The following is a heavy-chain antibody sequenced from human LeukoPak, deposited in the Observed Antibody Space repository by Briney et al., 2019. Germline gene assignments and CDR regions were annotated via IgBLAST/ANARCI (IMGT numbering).Heavy chain of an antibody. Sequence: SETLSLTCTVSGGSISSYYWSWIRQPPGKGLEWIGYIYYSGNTNYNPSLKSRVTILVDTSKNQVSLKLSSVTAADTAVYFCARGVGGLGNMDVWGKGTTVIISS. D-gene: IGHD3-16*01. V-gene: IGHV4-59*01. CDR2: IYYSGNT. CDR3: ARGVGGLGNMDV. J-gene: IGHJ6*03. CDR1: GGSISSYY.